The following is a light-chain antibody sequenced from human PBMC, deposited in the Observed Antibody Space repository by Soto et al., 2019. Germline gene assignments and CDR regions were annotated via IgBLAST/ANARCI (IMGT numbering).Light chain of an antibody. J-gene: IGKJ5*01. Sequence: EIVLTQSPATLSLSPGERATLSCMASPSVTNFLAWYQQKPGQAPRLLIYGASNRATGIPDRFSGSESGTHFTLTISRLEPGDFAVYYCQHFGGTTFTFGQGTRLEIK. CDR1: PSVTNF. CDR3: QHFGGTTFT. CDR2: GAS. V-gene: IGKV3-20*01.